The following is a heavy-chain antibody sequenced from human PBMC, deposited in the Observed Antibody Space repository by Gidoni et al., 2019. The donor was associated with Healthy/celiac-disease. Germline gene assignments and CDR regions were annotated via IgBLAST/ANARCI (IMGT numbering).Heavy chain of an antibody. V-gene: IGHV3-23*01. CDR3: AKDVPEHLSTTEDAFDI. D-gene: IGHD1-7*01. Sequence: EVQLLEAGGGLVQPGGSLRLSCAASGSTFSSHAMSWVRQAPGKGLEWVSAISGSGGSTYYADSVKGRFTISRDNSKNTLYLQMNSLRAEDTAVYYCAKDVPEHLSTTEDAFDIWGQGTMVTVSS. CDR1: GSTFSSHA. CDR2: ISGSGGST. J-gene: IGHJ3*02.